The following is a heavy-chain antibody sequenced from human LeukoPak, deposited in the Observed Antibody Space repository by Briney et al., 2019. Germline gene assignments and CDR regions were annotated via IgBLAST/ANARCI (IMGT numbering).Heavy chain of an antibody. CDR3: ASITILRQVQEHNWFDP. D-gene: IGHD3-3*01. V-gene: IGHV4-34*01. CDR2: INHSGST. Sequence: SETLSLTCAVYGGSFSGYYWSWIRQPPGKGLEWLGEINHSGSTNYNPSLKSRVTISVDTSKNQFSLKLSSVTAADTAVYYCASITILRQVQEHNWFDPWGQGTLVTVSS. J-gene: IGHJ5*02. CDR1: GGSFSGYY.